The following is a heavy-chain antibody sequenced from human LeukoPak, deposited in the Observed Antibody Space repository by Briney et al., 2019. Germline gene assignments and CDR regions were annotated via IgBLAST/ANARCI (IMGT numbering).Heavy chain of an antibody. Sequence: GGSLRLSCAASGFIFSNYAMHWVRQAPGKGLEWVAVISYDGSNKYYIDSVKGRFTISRDNSQNTLYLQMNSLRAEDTAVYHCATHSYXSSGXLSPDYWGQGTLVTVSS. CDR2: ISYDGSNK. J-gene: IGHJ4*02. V-gene: IGHV3-30*04. CDR1: GFIFSNYA. CDR3: ATHSYXSSGXLSPDY. D-gene: IGHD3-22*01.